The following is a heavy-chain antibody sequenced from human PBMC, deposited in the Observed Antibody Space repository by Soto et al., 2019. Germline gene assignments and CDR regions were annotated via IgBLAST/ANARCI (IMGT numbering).Heavy chain of an antibody. J-gene: IGHJ6*02. D-gene: IGHD4-17*01. CDR2: LSGSGGST. V-gene: IGHV3-23*01. Sequence: EVQLLESGGGLVQPGGSLRLSCAASGFTFSSYAMSWVRQAPGKGLEWVSALSGSGGSTYYADSVKGRFTISRDNSKNTLYLQMNSLRAEDTAVYYCAATVTPYYNYYYYGMDVWGQGTTVTVSS. CDR3: AATVTPYYNYYYYGMDV. CDR1: GFTFSSYA.